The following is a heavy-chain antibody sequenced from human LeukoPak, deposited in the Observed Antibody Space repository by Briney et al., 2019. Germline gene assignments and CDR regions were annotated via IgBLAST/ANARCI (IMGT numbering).Heavy chain of an antibody. CDR1: GFPFRNYY. CDR2: IKPDGSKT. Sequence: GGSLRLSCAASGFPFRNYYMAWVRQTPGKGLEWVAIIKPDGSKTNYVDSVRGRFIISRNNAGNSLHLQADSLRAEDTALYYCAGTRFNSVTLDIWGQGTMVTVSS. CDR3: AGTRFNSVTLDI. V-gene: IGHV3-7*01. D-gene: IGHD2/OR15-2a*01. J-gene: IGHJ3*02.